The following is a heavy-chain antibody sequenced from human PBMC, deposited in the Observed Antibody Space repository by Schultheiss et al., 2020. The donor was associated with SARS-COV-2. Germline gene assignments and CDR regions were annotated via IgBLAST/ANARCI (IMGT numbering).Heavy chain of an antibody. D-gene: IGHD3-22*01. CDR1: GFTFSNHA. CDR2: ISSGSSTI. Sequence: GGSLRLSCVASGFTFSNHAMNWVRQAPGKGLEWVSYISSGSSTIYYADSVKGRFTISRDNAKNSLYLQMNSLRAEDTAVYHCVREFSGYQYFDYWGQGTLVTVSS. CDR3: VREFSGYQYFDY. V-gene: IGHV3-48*01. J-gene: IGHJ4*02.